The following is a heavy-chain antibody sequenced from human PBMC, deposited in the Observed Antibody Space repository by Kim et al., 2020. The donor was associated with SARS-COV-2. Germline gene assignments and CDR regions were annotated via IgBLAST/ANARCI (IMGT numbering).Heavy chain of an antibody. V-gene: IGHV4-34*01. Sequence: SETLSLTCAVYGGSFSGYYWSWIRQPPGKGLEWIGEINHSGSTNYNPSLKSRVTISVDTSKNQFSLKLSSVTAAATAVYYCARGGPYCSSTSCYWPYYF. CDR1: GGSFSGYY. CDR3: ARGGPYCSSTSCYWPYYF. D-gene: IGHD2-2*01. J-gene: IGHJ4*01. CDR2: INHSGST.